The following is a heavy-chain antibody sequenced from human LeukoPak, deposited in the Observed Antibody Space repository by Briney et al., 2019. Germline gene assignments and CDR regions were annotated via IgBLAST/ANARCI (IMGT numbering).Heavy chain of an antibody. CDR3: ARDSGSGSYYPY. CDR1: GGSISSGDYS. J-gene: IGHJ4*02. Sequence: SETLSLIRTVSGGSISSGDYSWSWIRQPPGKGLECIGYIYHSGSTYYNPSLKSRVTISVDRSKNQFSLKLTSVTAADTAVYYCARDSGSGSYYPYWGQGTLVTVSS. CDR2: IYHSGST. V-gene: IGHV4-30-2*01. D-gene: IGHD1-26*01.